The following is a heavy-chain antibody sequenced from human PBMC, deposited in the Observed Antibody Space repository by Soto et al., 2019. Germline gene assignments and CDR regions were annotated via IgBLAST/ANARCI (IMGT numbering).Heavy chain of an antibody. CDR2: IDDTGRT. V-gene: IGHV4-59*01. CDR3: ARGVLEWLLRDSYYYYMDV. J-gene: IGHJ6*03. CDR1: GDSISSSY. Sequence: QVQLQESGPGLVKPSETLSLTCTVSGDSISSSYWNWIRQAPGKGLGWDGYIDDTGRTNYNPSLNSRVTLSVDPSNDQYSLKLSSVTAADTAVYYCARGVLEWLLRDSYYYYMDVWGKGTTVTVSS. D-gene: IGHD3-3*01.